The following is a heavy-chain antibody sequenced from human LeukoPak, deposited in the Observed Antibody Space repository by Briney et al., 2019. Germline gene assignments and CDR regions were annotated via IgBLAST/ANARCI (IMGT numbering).Heavy chain of an antibody. CDR2: ISNNGGYT. Sequence: GGSLRLSCAASGFTFSSSAMSWVRQAPGRGLEWVSAISNNGGYTYYADSVQGRFTISRDNSKSTLCLQMNSLRAEDTAVYYCAKEGVDSSSWYLDYWGQGTLVTVSS. D-gene: IGHD6-13*01. J-gene: IGHJ4*02. CDR1: GFTFSSSA. CDR3: AKEGVDSSSWYLDY. V-gene: IGHV3-23*01.